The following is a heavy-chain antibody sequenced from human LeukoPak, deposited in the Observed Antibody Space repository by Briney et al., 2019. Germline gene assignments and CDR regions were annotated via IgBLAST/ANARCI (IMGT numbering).Heavy chain of an antibody. V-gene: IGHV5-51*01. J-gene: IGHJ4*02. CDR2: IYPGDSDT. CDR3: ARRGEKYSGSYPFDY. CDR1: GYSFTNYW. Sequence: GESLKISCKGSGYSFTNYWIGWVRQMPGKGLEWMGIIYPGDSDTRYSPSFQGQVTISADKSISTAYLQWSSLKASDTAMYYCARRGEKYSGSYPFDYWGQGTLVTVSS. D-gene: IGHD1-26*01.